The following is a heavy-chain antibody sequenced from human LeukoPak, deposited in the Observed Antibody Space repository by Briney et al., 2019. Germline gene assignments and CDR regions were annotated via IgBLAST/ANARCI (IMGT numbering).Heavy chain of an antibody. Sequence: KPSETLSLTCTVSGGSISGYYWSWIRQPSGNGLVWIGYMYYSGSTNYNPSLKSRVTMSVDMSKNNFSLKLSSVTAADTALYYCARHFTYYYDSSGYPRDAFDIWGQGTMVTVSS. J-gene: IGHJ3*02. V-gene: IGHV4-59*08. CDR2: MYYSGST. CDR3: ARHFTYYYDSSGYPRDAFDI. CDR1: GGSISGYY. D-gene: IGHD3-22*01.